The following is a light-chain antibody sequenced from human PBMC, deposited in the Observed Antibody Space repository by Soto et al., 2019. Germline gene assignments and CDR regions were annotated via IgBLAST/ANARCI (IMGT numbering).Light chain of an antibody. CDR2: KAS. J-gene: IGKJ1*01. CDR1: QSISGW. CDR3: QQYNNYGSWT. V-gene: IGKV1-5*03. Sequence: DIQVTQSPSTLSASVGDRVTITCRASQSISGWLAWYQQKPGKAPNLLIYKASTLESGVPSRFSGSGSGTELTLNISGRQPDDFATYYCQQYNNYGSWTFGQGTKVEIK.